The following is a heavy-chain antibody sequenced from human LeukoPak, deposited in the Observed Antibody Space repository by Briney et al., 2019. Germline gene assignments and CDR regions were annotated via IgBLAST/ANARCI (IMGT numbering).Heavy chain of an antibody. V-gene: IGHV3-11*05. CDR3: ARGGYDILTGTSFFDP. D-gene: IGHD3-9*01. CDR2: ISSSGTYA. Sequence: GGSLRLSCVASGFTFSDYYMSWIRQAPEKGLQYVSYISSSGTYANYANSVKGRFTNSRDNAKNSLYLQMNSLRADDTAVYYCARGGYDILTGTSFFDPWGQGTLVTVSS. CDR1: GFTFSDYY. J-gene: IGHJ5*02.